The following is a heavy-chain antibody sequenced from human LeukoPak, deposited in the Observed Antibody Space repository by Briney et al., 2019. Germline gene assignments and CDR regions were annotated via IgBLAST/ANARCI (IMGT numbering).Heavy chain of an antibody. J-gene: IGHJ4*02. CDR2: IIPIFGTA. V-gene: IGHV1-69*05. CDR3: ATAGPMLNYGGNWAYFDY. Sequence: SVKVSCKASGGTFSSYAISWVRQAPGQGLEWMGGIIPIFGTANCAQKFQGRVTITTDESTSTAYMELSSLRSEDTAVYYCATAGPMLNYGGNWAYFDYWGQGTLVTVSS. D-gene: IGHD4-23*01. CDR1: GGTFSSYA.